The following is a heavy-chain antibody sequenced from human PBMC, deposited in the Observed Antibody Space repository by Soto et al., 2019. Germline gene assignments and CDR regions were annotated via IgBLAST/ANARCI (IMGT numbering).Heavy chain of an antibody. J-gene: IGHJ6*02. CDR3: ARGITFGGVIPYYYGMGV. D-gene: IGHD3-16*02. CDR2: ISAYNGNT. Sequence: ASVKVSCKASGYTFTSYGISWVRQAPGQGLEWMGWISAYNGNTNYAQKLQGRVTMTTDTSTSTAYMELRSLRSDDTAVYYCARGITFGGVIPYYYGMGVWGQGTTVTVSS. CDR1: GYTFTSYG. V-gene: IGHV1-18*04.